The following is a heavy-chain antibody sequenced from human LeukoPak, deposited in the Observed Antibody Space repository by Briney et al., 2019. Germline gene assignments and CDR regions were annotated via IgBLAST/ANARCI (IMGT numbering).Heavy chain of an antibody. J-gene: IGHJ4*02. CDR3: ARWSDSSGSYSFDY. CDR1: GFTFSRYS. V-gene: IGHV3-21*01. Sequence: GGSLRLSCAASGFTFSRYSMNWVRQAPGKGLEWVSSISSSGSYIYYADSVKGRFTISRDNAKNSLYLQMNSLRAEDTAVYYCARWSDSSGSYSFDYWGQGTLVTVSS. D-gene: IGHD3-22*01. CDR2: ISSSGSYI.